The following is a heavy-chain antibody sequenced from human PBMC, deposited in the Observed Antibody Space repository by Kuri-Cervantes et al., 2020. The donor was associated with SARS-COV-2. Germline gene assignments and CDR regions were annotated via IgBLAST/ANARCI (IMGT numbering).Heavy chain of an antibody. V-gene: IGHV4-59*11. D-gene: IGHD6-19*01. CDR1: GGSISRHY. CDR3: ARLGSGWPGIDF. J-gene: IGHJ4*02. Sequence: SETLSLTCTVSGGSISRHYWSWIRQPPGKGLEWIGYIYYGGSTNYNPSLKNRVTISIDTSKNQFSLRLSSVTAADTAVYYCARLGSGWPGIDFWGQGTLVTVSS. CDR2: IYYGGST.